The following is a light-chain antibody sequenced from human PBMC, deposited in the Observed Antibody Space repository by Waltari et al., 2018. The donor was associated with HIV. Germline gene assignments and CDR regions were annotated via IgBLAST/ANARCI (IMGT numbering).Light chain of an antibody. Sequence: QSVLTQPPSVSGTPGQRVTISCSGRRSNIGRKDVTWYHQRPGTSPKLLIYSTNQRPSGVPDRFSGSKSGPSASLAISGLQAEDEADYYCAVWDDNVNGLFGGGTKVTVL. CDR1: RSNIGRKD. CDR3: AVWDDNVNGL. CDR2: STN. J-gene: IGLJ2*01. V-gene: IGLV1-44*01.